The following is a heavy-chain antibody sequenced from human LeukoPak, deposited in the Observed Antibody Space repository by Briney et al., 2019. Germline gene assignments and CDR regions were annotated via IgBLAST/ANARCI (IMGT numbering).Heavy chain of an antibody. V-gene: IGHV3-48*04. D-gene: IGHD7-27*01. Sequence: GGSLRLSCAASGFTFSSYSMNWVRQAPGKGLEWVSYISSSGSTIYYADSVKGRFTISRDNAKNSLYLQMNSLRAEDTAVYYCARVNKWGFDFDYWGQGTLVTVSS. CDR3: ARVNKWGFDFDY. J-gene: IGHJ4*02. CDR2: ISSSGSTI. CDR1: GFTFSSYS.